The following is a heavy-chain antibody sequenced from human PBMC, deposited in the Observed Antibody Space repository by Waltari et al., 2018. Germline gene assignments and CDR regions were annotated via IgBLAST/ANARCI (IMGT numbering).Heavy chain of an antibody. CDR2: IYYSGST. J-gene: IGHJ6*03. V-gene: IGHV4-39*07. CDR3: ARDGIQLYYPDMDV. Sequence: QLQLQESGPGLVKPSETLSLTCTVSGGSISSSSYYWGWIRQPPGKGLEWIGSIYYSGSTYYNPSLKSRVTISVDTSKNQFSLKLSSVTAADTAVYYCARDGIQLYYPDMDVWGKGTTVTISS. CDR1: GGSISSSSYY. D-gene: IGHD5-18*01.